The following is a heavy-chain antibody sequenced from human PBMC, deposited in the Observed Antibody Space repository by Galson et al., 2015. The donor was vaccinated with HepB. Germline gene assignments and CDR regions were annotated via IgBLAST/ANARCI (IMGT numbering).Heavy chain of an antibody. J-gene: IGHJ6*02. Sequence: SLRLSCAASTFIFSTYSMDWVRQAPGKGLEWVSVIYSGGSTYYADSVKGRFTISRDNSKNTLYLQMNSLRAEDTAVYYCAREVVTAPLVDYYYYGMDVWGQGTTVTVSS. CDR3: AREVVTAPLVDYYYYGMDV. CDR2: IYSGGST. D-gene: IGHD2-21*02. CDR1: TFIFSTYS. V-gene: IGHV3-66*02.